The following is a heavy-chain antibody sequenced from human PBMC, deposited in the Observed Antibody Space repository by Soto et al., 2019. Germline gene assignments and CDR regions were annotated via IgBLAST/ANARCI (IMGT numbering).Heavy chain of an antibody. V-gene: IGHV3-11*01. CDR1: GFTFSDYY. CDR2: ITSTDSAI. CDR3: ARLNQYYYYGLDV. Sequence: QVQLVESGGGLVKPEGSLRLSCAASGFTFSDYYMTWIRQAPGKGLEWVSYITSTDSAIYYADSVKGRFTVSRDNAKSSLYLQMNSLRAEDTAVYYCARLNQYYYYGLDVWGQGTTVTVSS. D-gene: IGHD2-2*01. J-gene: IGHJ6*02.